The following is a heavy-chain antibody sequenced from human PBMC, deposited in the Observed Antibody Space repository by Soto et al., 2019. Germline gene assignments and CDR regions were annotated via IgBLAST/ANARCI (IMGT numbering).Heavy chain of an antibody. Sequence: QLQLQESGPGLVKPSETLSLTCTVSGGSISSSSYYWGWIRQPPGKGLEWIGSIYYSGSTYYNPSLKSRVTISVDTSKNQFSLKLSSVTAADTDVYYCAHTTYYSDILTGYMGAFDIWGQGTMVTVSS. J-gene: IGHJ3*02. D-gene: IGHD3-9*01. CDR1: GGSISSSSYY. CDR3: AHTTYYSDILTGYMGAFDI. CDR2: IYYSGST. V-gene: IGHV4-39*01.